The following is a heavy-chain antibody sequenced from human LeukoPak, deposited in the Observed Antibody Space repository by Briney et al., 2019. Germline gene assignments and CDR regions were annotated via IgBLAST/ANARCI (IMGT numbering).Heavy chain of an antibody. V-gene: IGHV1-3*01. J-gene: IGHJ5*02. CDR3: ARAYSSGRGGWFDP. D-gene: IGHD6-19*01. CDR1: GYTFTSYA. CDR2: INAGNDNT. Sequence: ASVKVSCKASGYTFTSYAMHWVRQAPGQRLEWMGWINAGNDNTKYSQKFQGRVTITRDTSASTAYMELSSLRSEDTAVYYCARAYSSGRGGWFDPWGQGTLVTVSS.